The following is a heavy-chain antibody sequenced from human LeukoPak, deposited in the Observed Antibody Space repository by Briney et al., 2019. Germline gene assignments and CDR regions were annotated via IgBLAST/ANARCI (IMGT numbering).Heavy chain of an antibody. Sequence: PGGSLRLSCAASGFTFSSYAMHWVRQAPGKGLEWVAVISYDGSNKYYADSVKGRFTISRDNSKNTLYLQMNSLRAEDTAVYYCARPPKRVSWETNHAFDIWGQGTMVTVSS. CDR3: ARPPKRVSWETNHAFDI. D-gene: IGHD6-13*01. J-gene: IGHJ3*02. CDR1: GFTFSSYA. CDR2: ISYDGSNK. V-gene: IGHV3-30*01.